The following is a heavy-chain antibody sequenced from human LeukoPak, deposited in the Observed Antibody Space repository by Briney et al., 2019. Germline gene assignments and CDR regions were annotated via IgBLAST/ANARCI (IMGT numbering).Heavy chain of an antibody. V-gene: IGHV4-34*01. D-gene: IGHD6-6*01. J-gene: IGHJ6*03. Sequence: SETLSLTCAVYGGSFSGYYWSWIRQPPGKGLEWIGEINHSGSTNYNPSLKSRVTISVDTSKNQFSLKLSSVTAADTAVYYCARALQEQLGEHYYYYYMDVWGKGTTVTVSS. CDR1: GGSFSGYY. CDR3: ARALQEQLGEHYYYYYMDV. CDR2: INHSGST.